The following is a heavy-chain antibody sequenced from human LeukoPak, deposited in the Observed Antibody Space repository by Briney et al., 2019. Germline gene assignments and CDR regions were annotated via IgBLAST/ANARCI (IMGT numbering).Heavy chain of an antibody. CDR3: AREYYYDSSGYSIGMDV. J-gene: IGHJ6*04. CDR2: INPSGGST. D-gene: IGHD3-22*01. Sequence: GASVRVSCKASGYTFTSYYMHWVRQAPGQGLEWMGLINPSGGSTSYAQKFQGRVTMTRDMSTSTVYMELSSLRSEDTAVYYCAREYYYDSSGYSIGMDVWGKGTTVTVSS. CDR1: GYTFTSYY. V-gene: IGHV1-46*01.